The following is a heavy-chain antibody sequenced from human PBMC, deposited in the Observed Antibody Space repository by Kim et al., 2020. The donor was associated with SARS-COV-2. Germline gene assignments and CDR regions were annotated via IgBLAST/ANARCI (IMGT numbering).Heavy chain of an antibody. CDR3: ARYRYTSGCYVDY. D-gene: IGHD6-19*01. CDR1: GFTFSSST. CDR2: ISSTSSYI. V-gene: IGHV3-21*01. J-gene: IGHJ4*02. Sequence: GGSLRLSCAASGFTFSSSTMNWVRQAPGTGLEWVSSISSTSSYIYYADSVKGRFTISRDNAKSSLYLQMHSLRAEDTALYYCARYRYTSGCYVDYWGQGILVTVFS.